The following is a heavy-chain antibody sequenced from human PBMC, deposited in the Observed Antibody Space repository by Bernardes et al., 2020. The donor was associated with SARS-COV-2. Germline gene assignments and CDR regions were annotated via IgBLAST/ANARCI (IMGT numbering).Heavy chain of an antibody. Sequence: SETLSLTCTVSGGSISSSTYYWGWIRQPPGKGLEWIGSIYYSGSTYYNPSLKSRVTISVDTSKNQFSLKLSSVTAADTAVYYCASEMATITRMIYYGMDVWGQGTTVTVSS. CDR3: ASEMATITRMIYYGMDV. CDR1: GGSISSSTYY. V-gene: IGHV4-39*01. CDR2: IYYSGST. J-gene: IGHJ6*02. D-gene: IGHD5-12*01.